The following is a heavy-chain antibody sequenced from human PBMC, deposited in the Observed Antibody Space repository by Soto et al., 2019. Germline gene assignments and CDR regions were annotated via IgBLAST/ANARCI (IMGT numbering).Heavy chain of an antibody. J-gene: IGHJ5*02. D-gene: IGHD6-19*01. V-gene: IGHV1-46*01. CDR3: ARASSAVAGTGWFDP. CDR1: GYTFTSYY. CDR2: INPSGGST. Sequence: ASVKVSCKASGYTFTSYYMHWVRQAPGQGLEWMGIINPSGGSTSYAQKFQGRVTMTRDTSTSTVYMELSSLRSEDTAVYYCARASSAVAGTGWFDPWGQGTLVTVSS.